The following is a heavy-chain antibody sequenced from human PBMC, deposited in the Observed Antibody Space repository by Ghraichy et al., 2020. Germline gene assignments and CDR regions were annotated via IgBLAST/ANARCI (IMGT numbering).Heavy chain of an antibody. J-gene: IGHJ6*02. V-gene: IGHV1-69*13. D-gene: IGHD2-8*01. Sequence: SVKVSCKASGGTFSSYAISWVRQAPGQGLEWMGGIIPIFGTANYAQKFQGRVTITADESTSTAYMELSSLRSEDTAVYYCAREGVVLMVDIVKGGMDVWGQGTTVTVSS. CDR2: IIPIFGTA. CDR3: AREGVVLMVDIVKGGMDV. CDR1: GGTFSSYA.